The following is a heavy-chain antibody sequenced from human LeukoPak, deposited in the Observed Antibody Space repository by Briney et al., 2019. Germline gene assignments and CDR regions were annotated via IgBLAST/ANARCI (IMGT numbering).Heavy chain of an antibody. Sequence: GGSLRLSCAASGFTFSSYSMNWVRQAPGKGLEWVGRIKSKTDGGTTDYAAPVKGRFTISRDDSKNTLYLQMNSLKTEDTAVYYCTTSEVYYGSGSSDYWGQGTLVTVSS. D-gene: IGHD3-10*01. CDR3: TTSEVYYGSGSSDY. J-gene: IGHJ4*02. CDR1: GFTFSSYS. V-gene: IGHV3-15*01. CDR2: IKSKTDGGTT.